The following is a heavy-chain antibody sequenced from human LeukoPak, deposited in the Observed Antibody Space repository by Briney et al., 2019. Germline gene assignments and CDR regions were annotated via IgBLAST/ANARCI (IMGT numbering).Heavy chain of an antibody. CDR1: GFTFSTYA. CDR2: VSGSGSLT. V-gene: IGHV3-23*01. D-gene: IGHD2-2*01. CDR3: AKEEGYCSSSSCPGNY. J-gene: IGHJ4*02. Sequence: GGSLRLSCAASGFTFSTYAMTWVRQAPGKGLEWVSDVSGSGSLTYYADSVKGRFTISRDNSKNTVYLQMNGLRAEDTAVYYCAKEEGYCSSSSCPGNYWGQGTLVTVSS.